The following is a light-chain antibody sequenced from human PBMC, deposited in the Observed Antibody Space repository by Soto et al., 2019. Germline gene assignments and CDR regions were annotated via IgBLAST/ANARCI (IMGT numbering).Light chain of an antibody. Sequence: AIRMTQSPSSFSASTGDRVTITCRASQGISRYLAWYPQKPGKAPKLLIYATSTLQSGVPSRFSGSGSGTDFTLTISCLQSEDFATYYCQQYYSYPLTFGGGTKVEIK. CDR3: QQYYSYPLT. CDR2: ATS. J-gene: IGKJ4*01. CDR1: QGISRY. V-gene: IGKV1-8*01.